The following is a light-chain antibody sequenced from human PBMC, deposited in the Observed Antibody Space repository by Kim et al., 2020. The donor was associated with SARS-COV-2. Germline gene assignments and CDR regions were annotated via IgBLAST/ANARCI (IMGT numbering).Light chain of an antibody. CDR2: GAS. V-gene: IGKV3-15*01. Sequence: EIVMTQSPATLSVSPGERATLSCRASQSVSSNLAWYQQNPGQAPRLLIYGASTRATGIPGRFSGSGSGTEFTLTISSLQSEDFAVYYCQQCSRWPLTFGGGTKVDIK. CDR3: QQCSRWPLT. CDR1: QSVSSN. J-gene: IGKJ4*01.